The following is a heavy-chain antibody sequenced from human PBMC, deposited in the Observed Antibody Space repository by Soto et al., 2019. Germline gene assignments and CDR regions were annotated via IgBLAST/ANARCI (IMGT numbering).Heavy chain of an antibody. CDR3: ARDNRKELWVEGLNAMDV. Sequence: QVQLVQSGPEVKKPGASVKVSCKASAYTFTIYGISWVRQAPGQGLEWMGWISGYNGQINYPQKFRGRVTLTTDTSTSTAYMELRSLRSDDTAMYYCARDNRKELWVEGLNAMDVWGQGTTVTVSS. CDR2: ISGYNGQI. CDR1: AYTFTIYG. V-gene: IGHV1-18*04. D-gene: IGHD3-10*01. J-gene: IGHJ6*02.